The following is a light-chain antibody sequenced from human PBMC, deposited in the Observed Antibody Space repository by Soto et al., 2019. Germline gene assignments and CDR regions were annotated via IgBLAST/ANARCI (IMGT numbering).Light chain of an antibody. CDR2: GAS. CDR3: QHYGSSPPEFT. V-gene: IGKV3-20*01. CDR1: QSVSSNY. Sequence: EIVLTQSPGTLSLSPGERATLSCRASQSVSSNYLAWYQQRPGQAPRLLIFGASYRATGIPDRFSGSGSGTDFTLNISTLEPEDFAVYYGQHYGSSPPEFTFGPGTRVDSK. J-gene: IGKJ3*01.